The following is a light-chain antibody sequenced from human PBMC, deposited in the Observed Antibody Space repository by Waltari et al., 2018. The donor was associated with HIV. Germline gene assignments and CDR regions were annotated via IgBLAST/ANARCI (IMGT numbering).Light chain of an antibody. Sequence: QSALTKPPSASGSPGQSVTISCTGTSSDVGGYNYVSWYQQPPGKAPKLMIYEVSKLHSGVPDRCAGYKSGSRASRTVSGLEAEDEVDYYCSSYAGSNNRWVCGGRTKLTGL. CDR3: SSYAGSNNRWV. CDR1: SSDVGGYNY. J-gene: IGLJ3*02. V-gene: IGLV2-8*01. CDR2: EVS.